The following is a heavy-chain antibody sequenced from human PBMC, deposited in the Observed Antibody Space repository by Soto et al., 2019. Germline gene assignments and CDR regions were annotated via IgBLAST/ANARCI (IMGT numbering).Heavy chain of an antibody. CDR3: GKDKLPGLNDH. Sequence: GGSLRLSCAASGFTFSTYAMSWVRQAPGKGLEWVSAISGGGGSTYYADSVKGRFTISRDNSKNTLYLQMNSLSAEDTALYYCGKDKLPGLNDHWGQGTLVTVSS. V-gene: IGHV3-23*01. CDR1: GFTFSTYA. CDR2: ISGGGGST. J-gene: IGHJ4*02.